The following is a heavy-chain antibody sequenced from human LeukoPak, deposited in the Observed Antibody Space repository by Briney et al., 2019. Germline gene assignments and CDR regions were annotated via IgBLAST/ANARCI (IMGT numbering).Heavy chain of an antibody. CDR3: ARVVLSSRSFFHEISSYFDY. CDR2: INHSGRT. D-gene: IGHD6-6*01. V-gene: IGHV4-34*01. J-gene: IGHJ4*02. CDR1: GGSFSGYY. Sequence: SETLSLTCAVYGGSFSGYYWSWIRQPPGKGMEWIGEINHSGRTNNNPSLNSRVTISVDTSKNQFSLKLRSVTAADTAVYYCARVVLSSRSFFHEISSYFDYWGQGTLVTVSS.